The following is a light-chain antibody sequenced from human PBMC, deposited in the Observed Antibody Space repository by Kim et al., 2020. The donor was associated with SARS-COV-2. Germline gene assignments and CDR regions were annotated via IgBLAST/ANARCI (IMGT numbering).Light chain of an antibody. Sequence: QSVLTQPPSASGTPGQRVTISCSGSSSNIGSNTVNWYQQLPGTAPKLLIYSNNQLPSGVPDRFSGSKSGTSASLAISGLQSEDEADYYCAAWDDSLTGPVFGGGTQLTVL. CDR1: SSNIGSNT. CDR2: SNN. CDR3: AAWDDSLTGPV. J-gene: IGLJ3*02. V-gene: IGLV1-44*01.